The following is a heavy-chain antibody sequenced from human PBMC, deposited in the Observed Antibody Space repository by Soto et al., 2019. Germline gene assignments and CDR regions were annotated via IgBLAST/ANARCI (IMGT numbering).Heavy chain of an antibody. J-gene: IGHJ4*02. Sequence: GGALSLSCKTSGFSFHNSAMSWVRQAPGKGLEWLSAISGGGGGKYYADSVKGRFSVFRDNSKKTVYLQMNSLRADDTALYYCVRDLVGSRGYLGQWGQGTQVTVSS. CDR1: GFSFHNSA. D-gene: IGHD3-22*01. V-gene: IGHV3-23*01. CDR3: VRDLVGSRGYLGQ. CDR2: ISGGGGGK.